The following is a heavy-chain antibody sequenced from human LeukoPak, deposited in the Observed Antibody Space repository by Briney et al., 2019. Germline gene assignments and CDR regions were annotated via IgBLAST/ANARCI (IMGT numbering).Heavy chain of an antibody. CDR2: ISYDGSNK. D-gene: IGHD4-17*01. Sequence: GGSLRLSCAASGFTLSSYGMHWVRQAPGKGLEWVAVISYDGSNKYYADSVKGRFTISRDNSKNTLYLQMNSLRAEDTAVYYCAKDPLYYGDSSAFFDYWGQGTLVTVSS. CDR3: AKDPLYYGDSSAFFDY. CDR1: GFTLSSYG. V-gene: IGHV3-30*19. J-gene: IGHJ4*02.